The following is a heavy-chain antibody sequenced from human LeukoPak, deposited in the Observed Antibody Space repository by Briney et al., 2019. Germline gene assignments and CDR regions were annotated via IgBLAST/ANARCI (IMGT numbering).Heavy chain of an antibody. CDR3: ARGPPIAVAGYYYYMDV. Sequence: GASVKVSCKASGYTFTSYYMHWVRQAPGQGLEWMGIINPSGGSTSYAQKFQGRVTMTRDTSTSTVYMELSSLRSEDTAVYYCARGPPIAVAGYYYYMDVWGKGTTVTVSS. CDR1: GYTFTSYY. V-gene: IGHV1-46*01. CDR2: INPSGGST. D-gene: IGHD6-19*01. J-gene: IGHJ6*03.